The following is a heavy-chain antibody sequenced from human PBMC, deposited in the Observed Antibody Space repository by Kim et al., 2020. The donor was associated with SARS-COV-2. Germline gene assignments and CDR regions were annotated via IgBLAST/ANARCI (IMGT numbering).Heavy chain of an antibody. CDR1: GFTFSSYW. D-gene: IGHD6-13*01. V-gene: IGHV3-74*01. CDR3: ARGGEAHSSSWATVFVYYYYYYGMDV. J-gene: IGHJ6*02. Sequence: GGSLRLSCAASGFTFSSYWMHWVRQAPGKGLVLVSRINSDGSSTSYADSVKGRFTISRDNAKNTLYLQMNSLRAEDTAVYYCARGGEAHSSSWATVFVYYYYYYGMDVLGQVTTVTVSS. CDR2: INSDGSST.